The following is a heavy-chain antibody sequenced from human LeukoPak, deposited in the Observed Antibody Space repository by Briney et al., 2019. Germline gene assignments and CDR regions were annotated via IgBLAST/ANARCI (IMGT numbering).Heavy chain of an antibody. CDR3: ARQDYGKDGIDP. CDR1: GGSISSYY. J-gene: IGHJ5*02. Sequence: PSQTLSLTCTVSGGSISSYYWSWIRQPPGKGLEWIGYIYYSGSTNYNPSLKSRVTISVDTSKNQFSLKLSSVTAADTAVYYCARQDYGKDGIDPWGQGTLVTVSS. CDR2: IYYSGST. D-gene: IGHD4-17*01. V-gene: IGHV4-59*08.